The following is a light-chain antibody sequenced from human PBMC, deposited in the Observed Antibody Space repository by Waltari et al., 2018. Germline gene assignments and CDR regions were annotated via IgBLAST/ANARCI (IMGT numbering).Light chain of an antibody. CDR2: AAT. CDR3: LQHNTYPLT. V-gene: IGKV1-17*01. J-gene: IGKJ4*01. Sequence: DIQMTQYPSSLYASVGDTVTITCRASQGISSYLNWFQQKPGKAPKLLIYAATTLQSGVSSRFSGSGSGTEFTLTISSLQPEDFAAYYCLQHNTYPLTFGGGTKVEVK. CDR1: QGISSY.